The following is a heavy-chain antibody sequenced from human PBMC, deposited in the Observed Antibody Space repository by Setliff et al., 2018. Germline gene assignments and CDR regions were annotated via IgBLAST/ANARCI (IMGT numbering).Heavy chain of an antibody. CDR1: GYTFTRYY. V-gene: IGHV1-46*01. CDR3: ARAPLESGYNYGQGHYFDY. CDR2: IDPSGGYS. J-gene: IGHJ4*02. D-gene: IGHD5-18*01. Sequence: ASVKVSCKASGYTFTRYYMHWVRQAPGQGLEWMGIIDPSGGYSNYAQKLQGRVTMTRDTSTSTVYMEMSSLRSEDTAVYYCARAPLESGYNYGQGHYFDYWGQGTLVTVSS.